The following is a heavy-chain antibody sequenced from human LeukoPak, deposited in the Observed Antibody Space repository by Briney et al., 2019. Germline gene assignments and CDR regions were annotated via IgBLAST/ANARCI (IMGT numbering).Heavy chain of an antibody. Sequence: GGSLRLSCAASGFIFSSFAMNWVRQAPGKGLEWVSLVSASGGSTYYADSVKGRFTISRDNSKNPLDLQMNSLRAEDTTVYYGAKGSRTMDYWGQGTLVTVSS. CDR2: VSASGGST. J-gene: IGHJ4*02. D-gene: IGHD3-10*01. CDR3: AKGSRTMDY. CDR1: GFIFSSFA. V-gene: IGHV3-23*01.